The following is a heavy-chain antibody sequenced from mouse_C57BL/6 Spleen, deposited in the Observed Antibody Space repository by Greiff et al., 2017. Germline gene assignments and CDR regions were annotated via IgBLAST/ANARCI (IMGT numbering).Heavy chain of an antibody. CDR2: IRSKSSNYAT. CDR1: GFTFHTYA. J-gene: IGHJ3*01. Sequence: EVMLVESGGGLVQPKGSLKLSCAASGFTFHTYAMHWVRQAPGKGLEWVARIRSKSSNYATYYADSVKDRFTISRDDSQRMLYLQMNNLKPEDTAMYYCVRSSNWDWFAYWGQGTLVTVSA. V-gene: IGHV10-3*01. CDR3: VRSSNWDWFAY. D-gene: IGHD4-1*01.